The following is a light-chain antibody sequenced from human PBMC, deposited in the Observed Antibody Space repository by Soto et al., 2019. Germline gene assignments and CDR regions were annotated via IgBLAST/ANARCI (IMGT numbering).Light chain of an antibody. CDR2: QGY. Sequence: QSALPQPASVSGSPGQSITISCTGTSSDVGKYNLVSWYQQHPGKAPKVMILQGYKRPSGVSNRFSGSKFGNTASLTISGLQAEDEADYYCCAYATTYTYVFGTGTKVTVL. V-gene: IGLV2-23*01. J-gene: IGLJ1*01. CDR3: CAYATTYTYV. CDR1: SSDVGKYNL.